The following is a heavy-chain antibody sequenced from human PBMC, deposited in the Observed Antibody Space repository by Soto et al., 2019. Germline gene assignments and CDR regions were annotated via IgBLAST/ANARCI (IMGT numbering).Heavy chain of an antibody. CDR1: GGSISSGDYY. Sequence: SETLSLTCTVSGGSISSGDYYWSWIRQPPGKGLEWIGYIYYSGSTYYNPSLKSRVTISVDTSKNQFSLKLSSVTAADTAVYYCARRVLRYFDWFSWFDPWGQGTLVTVSS. V-gene: IGHV4-30-4*01. CDR2: IYYSGST. CDR3: ARRVLRYFDWFSWFDP. D-gene: IGHD3-9*01. J-gene: IGHJ5*02.